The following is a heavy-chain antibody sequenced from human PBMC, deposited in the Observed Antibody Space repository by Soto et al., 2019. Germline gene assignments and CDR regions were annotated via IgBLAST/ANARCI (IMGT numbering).Heavy chain of an antibody. D-gene: IGHD3-3*01. CDR3: ARLSLVSIKIFGDGMDV. CDR2: IDPSDSYT. CDR1: GYSFTNYW. Sequence: GESLKISCKGSGYSFTNYWISWVRQMPGKGLEWMGRIDPSDSYTNYSPSFQGHVTISADKSISTAYLQWSSLKASDTAMYYCARLSLVSIKIFGDGMDVWSQGTTVTVSS. V-gene: IGHV5-10-1*01. J-gene: IGHJ6*02.